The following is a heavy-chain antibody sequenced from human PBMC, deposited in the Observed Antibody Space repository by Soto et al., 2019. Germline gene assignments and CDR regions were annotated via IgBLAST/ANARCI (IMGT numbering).Heavy chain of an antibody. V-gene: IGHV1-2*04. CDR1: GYTFTGYY. D-gene: IGHD1-1*01. CDR2: INPNSGGT. CDR3: ARTYNGANDAFDI. Sequence: ASVKVSCKASGYTFTGYYMHWVRQAPGQGLERMGWINPNSGGTNYAQKFQGWVTMTRDTSISTAYMELSRLRSDDTAVYYCARTYNGANDAFDIWGQGTMVTVSS. J-gene: IGHJ3*02.